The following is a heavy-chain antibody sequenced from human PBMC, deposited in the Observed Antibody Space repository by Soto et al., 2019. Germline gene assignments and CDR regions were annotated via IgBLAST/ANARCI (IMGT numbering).Heavy chain of an antibody. Sequence: ASVKVSCKASGYTFTSYYMHWVRQAPGQGLEWMGIINPSGGSTSYAQKFQGRVTMTRDTSTSTVYMELSSLRSEDTAVYYCASFNADTAMAIYYYYGMDVWGQGTTVTVS. CDR3: ASFNADTAMAIYYYYGMDV. V-gene: IGHV1-46*01. D-gene: IGHD5-18*01. CDR1: GYTFTSYY. CDR2: INPSGGST. J-gene: IGHJ6*02.